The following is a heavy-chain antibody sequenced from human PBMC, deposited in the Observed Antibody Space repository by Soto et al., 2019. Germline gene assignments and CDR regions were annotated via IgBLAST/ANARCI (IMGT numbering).Heavy chain of an antibody. J-gene: IGHJ6*02. V-gene: IGHV6-1*01. CDR3: ARDRIAARFYYYYGMDV. CDR2: TYYRSKWYN. Sequence: TLSLTCAISGDSVSSNSAAWNWIRQSPSRGLEWLGRTYYRSKWYNDYAVSVKSRITSNPDTSKNQFSLQLNSVTPEDTAVYYCARDRIAARFYYYYGMDVWGQGTTVTVSS. CDR1: GDSVSSNSAA. D-gene: IGHD6-6*01.